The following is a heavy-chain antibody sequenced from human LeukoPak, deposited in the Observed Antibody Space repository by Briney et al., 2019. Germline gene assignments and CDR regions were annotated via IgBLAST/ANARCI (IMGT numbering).Heavy chain of an antibody. J-gene: IGHJ6*02. D-gene: IGHD5-12*01. V-gene: IGHV4-4*07. CDR2: IYTSGST. Sequence: SETLSLTCTVSGGSISSYYWSWLRQPAGKGLEWIGRIYTSGSTNYNPSLKSRVTMSVDTSKNQFSLKLSSVTAADTAVYYCARDPSLRYYYYGMDVWGQGTTVTVSS. CDR3: ARDPSLRYYYYGMDV. CDR1: GGSISSYY.